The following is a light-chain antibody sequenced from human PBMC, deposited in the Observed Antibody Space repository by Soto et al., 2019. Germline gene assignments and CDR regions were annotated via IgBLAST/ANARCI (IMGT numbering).Light chain of an antibody. CDR3: SSYTSSTTEV. CDR2: DVS. CDR1: RSNVGGYNY. V-gene: IGLV2-14*03. J-gene: IGLJ1*01. Sequence: QSALTQPPSFSGSPGQSITISCTETRSNVGGYNYVSWFQQHPGKAPKLMIYDVSNRPSGVSNRFSGSKSGNTASLTISGLQAEDEADYYCSSYTSSTTEVFGTGTKLTVL.